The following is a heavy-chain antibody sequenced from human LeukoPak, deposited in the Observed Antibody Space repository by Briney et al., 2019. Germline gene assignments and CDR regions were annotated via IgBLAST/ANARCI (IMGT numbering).Heavy chain of an antibody. Sequence: GGSLRLSCAASGFTFSNAWMSWVCQAPGKGLEWVGRIKSKTDGGTTDYAAPVKGRFTISRDDSKNTLYLQMNSLKTEDTAVYYCTTEDIVVVPAAWGYWGQGTLVTVSS. V-gene: IGHV3-15*01. CDR2: IKSKTDGGTT. J-gene: IGHJ4*02. CDR3: TTEDIVVVPAAWGY. CDR1: GFTFSNAW. D-gene: IGHD2-2*01.